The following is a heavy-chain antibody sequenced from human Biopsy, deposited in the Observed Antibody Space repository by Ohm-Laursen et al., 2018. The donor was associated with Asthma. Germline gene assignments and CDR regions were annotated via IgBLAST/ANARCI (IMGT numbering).Heavy chain of an antibody. CDR1: GCSLTDLS. Sequence: ASVKVSCKISGCSLTDLSMHWVRQALGQGLEWMGGHDHEEGGTVNARRFQGRVTMTEDTSTDTAYMELSSLSSDDTAVYYCASDFPKDYVRYNFQFWGQGTLVTVSS. V-gene: IGHV1-24*01. D-gene: IGHD4-17*01. CDR2: HDHEEGGT. J-gene: IGHJ4*02. CDR3: ASDFPKDYVRYNFQF.